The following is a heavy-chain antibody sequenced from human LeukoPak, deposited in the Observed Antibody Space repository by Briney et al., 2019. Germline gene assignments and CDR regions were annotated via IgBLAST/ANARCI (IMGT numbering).Heavy chain of an antibody. J-gene: IGHJ4*02. CDR3: AKGRANKWELDY. Sequence: QPGGSLRLSCAASGFTFSSYAMSWVRQAPGKGLEWVSGISGSGGSTYYADSVKGRFTISRDNSKNTLYVQMNSLRAEDTAVYYCAKGRANKWELDYWGQGTLAPVSS. V-gene: IGHV3-23*01. CDR2: ISGSGGST. CDR1: GFTFSSYA. D-gene: IGHD1-26*01.